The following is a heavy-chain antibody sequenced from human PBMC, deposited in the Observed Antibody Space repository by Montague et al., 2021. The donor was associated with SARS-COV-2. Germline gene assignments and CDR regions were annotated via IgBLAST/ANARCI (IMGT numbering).Heavy chain of an antibody. J-gene: IGHJ6*02. CDR1: GGSFNDFY. Sequence: SETLSLTCVVYGGSFNDFYWSWIRQPPAPGLEWIGEVNFRGRTNYNPSLKSRATVSVDKSNNHFSLRLSSVTAADTAVYYCARFPHGSGSYNADYNYGMDVRGQGTTVTVSS. D-gene: IGHD3-10*01. V-gene: IGHV4-34*01. CDR3: ARFPHGSGSYNADYNYGMDV. CDR2: VNFRGRT.